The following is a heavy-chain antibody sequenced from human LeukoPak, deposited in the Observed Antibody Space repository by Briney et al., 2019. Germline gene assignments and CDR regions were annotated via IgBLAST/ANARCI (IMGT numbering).Heavy chain of an antibody. Sequence: PGGSLRLSCAASGFTFSSYVMNWVRQAPGKGLEWVAVISYAGTNKYYADSVKGRFTISRDNSKNTLYLQMNSLRAEDTALYYCATIGTGDYRDDSWGQGTLVTVSS. CDR2: ISYAGTNK. V-gene: IGHV3-30*04. CDR3: ATIGTGDYRDDS. D-gene: IGHD3/OR15-3a*01. J-gene: IGHJ5*01. CDR1: GFTFSSYV.